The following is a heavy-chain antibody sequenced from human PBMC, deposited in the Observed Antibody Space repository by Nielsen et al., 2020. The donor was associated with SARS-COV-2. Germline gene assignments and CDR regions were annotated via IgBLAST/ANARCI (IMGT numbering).Heavy chain of an antibody. CDR2: ISSTGGTM. CDR3: AKDETQYTSGWFLY. V-gene: IGHV3-48*03. D-gene: IGHD6-19*01. J-gene: IGHJ4*02. CDR1: GFTFSRYE. Sequence: GESLKISCAASGFTFSRYEMIWVRQTPGKGLEWISHISSTGGTMYYTDSVKGRFTVSRDNAKSSLHLQMNSLRAEDTAVYYCAKDETQYTSGWFLYWGQGTLVTVSS.